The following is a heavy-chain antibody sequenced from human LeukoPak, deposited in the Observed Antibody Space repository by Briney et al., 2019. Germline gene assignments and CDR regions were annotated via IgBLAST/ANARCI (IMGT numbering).Heavy chain of an antibody. CDR3: AREPRGPYYYGSGSSPFDY. V-gene: IGHV4-38-2*02. J-gene: IGHJ4*02. Sequence: SETLSLTCTVSGYSISSGYYWGWIRPPPGKGLEWIGSIYHSGSTYYNPSLKSRVTISVDTSKNQFSLKLSSVTAADTAVYYCAREPRGPYYYGSGSSPFDYWGQGTLVTVSS. CDR2: IYHSGST. CDR1: GYSISSGYY. D-gene: IGHD3-10*01.